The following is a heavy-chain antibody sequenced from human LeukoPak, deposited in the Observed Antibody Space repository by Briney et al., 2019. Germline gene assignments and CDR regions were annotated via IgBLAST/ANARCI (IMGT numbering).Heavy chain of an antibody. CDR3: ARESSCSSSWPYFDY. CDR2: ISAYNGNT. CDR1: GYTFTSYG. D-gene: IGHD6-13*01. V-gene: IGHV1-18*01. J-gene: IGHJ4*02. Sequence: ASVKVSCKASGYTFTSYGISWVRQAPGQGLEWMGWISAYNGNTNYAQRLQGRVTMTTDTSTSTAYMELRSLRSDDTAVYYCARESSCSSSWPYFDYWGQGTLVTVSS.